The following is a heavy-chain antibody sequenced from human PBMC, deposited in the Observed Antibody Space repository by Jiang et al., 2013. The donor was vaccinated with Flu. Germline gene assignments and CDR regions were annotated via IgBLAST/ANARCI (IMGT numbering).Heavy chain of an antibody. J-gene: IGHJ3*02. CDR1: IHLYQLC. Sequence: VQLLESGEAWYSLGVPETLLCSLWIHLYQLCHDLGPPGSREGLEWVSVIGRYGGSIYYADSVKGRFTISRDNSRNTLYLQMNSLRAEDTALYFCATELNSFDIWGQGTMVTVSS. CDR2: IGRYGGSI. CDR3: ATELNSFDI. V-gene: IGHV3-23*01.